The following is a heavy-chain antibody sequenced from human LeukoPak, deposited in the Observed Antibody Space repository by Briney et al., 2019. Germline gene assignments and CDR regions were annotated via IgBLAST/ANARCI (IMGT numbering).Heavy chain of an antibody. J-gene: IGHJ3*02. CDR1: GGSISSYY. Sequence: NPSETLSLTCTVSGGSISSYYWSWIRQPPGKGLEWIGYIYYSGSTNYNPSLKSRVTISVDTSKNQFSLKLSSVTAADTAVYYCAREGSSGWLADAFDIWGQGTMVTVSS. CDR2: IYYSGST. V-gene: IGHV4-59*01. CDR3: AREGSSGWLADAFDI. D-gene: IGHD6-19*01.